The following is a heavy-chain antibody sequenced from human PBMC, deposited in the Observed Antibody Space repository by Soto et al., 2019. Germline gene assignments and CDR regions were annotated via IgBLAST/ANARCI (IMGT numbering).Heavy chain of an antibody. J-gene: IGHJ4*02. V-gene: IGHV3-30*18. CDR1: GFTFSSYG. D-gene: IGHD6-13*01. Sequence: PVGSLRLSLAASGFTFSSYGMHWVRQAPGKGLEWVAVISYDGSNKYYADSVKGRFTISRDNSKNTLYLQMNSLRAEDTAVYYCSKDNSWSNLPDYWGQGT. CDR3: SKDNSWSNLPDY. CDR2: ISYDGSNK.